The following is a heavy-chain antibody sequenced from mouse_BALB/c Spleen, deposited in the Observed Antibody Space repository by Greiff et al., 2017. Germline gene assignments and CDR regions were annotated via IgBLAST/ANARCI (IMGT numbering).Heavy chain of an antibody. CDR3: ARHRPDYAMDY. CDR1: GFTFSSYG. V-gene: IGHV5-6-3*01. CDR2: INSNGGST. J-gene: IGHJ4*01. Sequence: DVMLVESGGGLVQPGGSLKLSCAASGFTFSSYGMSWVRQTPDKRLELVATINSNGGSTYYPDSVKGRFTISRDNAKNTLYLQMSSLKSEDTAMYYCARHRPDYAMDYWGQGTSVTVSA.